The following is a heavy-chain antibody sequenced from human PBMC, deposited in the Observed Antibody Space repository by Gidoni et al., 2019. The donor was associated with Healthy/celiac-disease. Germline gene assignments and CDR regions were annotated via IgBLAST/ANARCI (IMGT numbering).Heavy chain of an antibody. V-gene: IGHV4-59*01. Sequence: QPPGKGLEWIGYIYYSGSTNYNPSLKSRVTISVDTSKNQFSLKLSSVTAADTAVYYCARDGYYCSSTSCSKGWFDPWGQGTLVTVSS. J-gene: IGHJ5*02. CDR2: IYYSGST. CDR3: ARDGYYCSSTSCSKGWFDP. D-gene: IGHD2-2*01.